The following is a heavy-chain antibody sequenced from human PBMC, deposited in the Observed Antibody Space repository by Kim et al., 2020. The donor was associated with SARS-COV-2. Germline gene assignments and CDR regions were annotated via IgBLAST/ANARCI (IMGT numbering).Heavy chain of an antibody. J-gene: IGHJ4*02. D-gene: IGHD2-2*01. Sequence: SETLSLTCTVSGGSISSGGYYWSWIRQHPGKGLEWIGYTYYSGRTYYNPSLKSRVTISVDTSENQFSLKLSSVTAADTAVYYCASYCSSTSCWRADGEFDYWGQGTLVTVSS. CDR2: TYYSGRT. CDR1: GGSISSGGYY. V-gene: IGHV4-31*03. CDR3: ASYCSSTSCWRADGEFDY.